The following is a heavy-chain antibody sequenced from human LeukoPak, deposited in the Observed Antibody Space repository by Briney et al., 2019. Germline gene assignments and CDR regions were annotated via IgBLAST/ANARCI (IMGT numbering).Heavy chain of an antibody. J-gene: IGHJ4*02. CDR1: GFTFSNAR. CDR2: IKSKTDGGTT. Sequence: GGSLRLSCAASGFTFSNARMSWVRQAPGKGLEWVGRIKSKTDGGTTDYAAPVKGRFTISRDDSKNTLYLQMNSLKTEDTAVYYCTALALGYCSSTSCPPADFDYWGQGTLVTVSS. V-gene: IGHV3-15*01. D-gene: IGHD2-2*01. CDR3: TALALGYCSSTSCPPADFDY.